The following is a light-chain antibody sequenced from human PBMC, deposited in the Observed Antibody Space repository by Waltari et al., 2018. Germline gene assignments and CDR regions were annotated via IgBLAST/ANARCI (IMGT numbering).Light chain of an antibody. V-gene: IGKV6-21*01. CDR1: QNIGSS. Sequence: EIVLTQSPDFQSVTPKGIVTITCRASQNIGSSLHWYQQKPDQSPKLLIRYASQSFSGVPSRFSGSGSETDFTLTISSLEAEDAATYYCHQTSSFPLTFGGGTKVEIK. J-gene: IGKJ4*01. CDR3: HQTSSFPLT. CDR2: YAS.